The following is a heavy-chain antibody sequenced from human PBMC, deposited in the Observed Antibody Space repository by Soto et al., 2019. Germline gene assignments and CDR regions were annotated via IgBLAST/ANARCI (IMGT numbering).Heavy chain of an antibody. D-gene: IGHD5-18*01. CDR1: GGSVNSGTYY. J-gene: IGHJ4*02. CDR2: IYYSGST. V-gene: IGHV4-61*01. CDR3: ARDHSAMISGFDY. Sequence: PSQTLSLTCTVSGGSVNSGTYYWNWIRQPPGKGLECIGYIYYSGSTNYNPSLKNRVTISLDTSKNQFSLKLSSVTAADTAVYYCARDHSAMISGFDYWGQGTLVTVS.